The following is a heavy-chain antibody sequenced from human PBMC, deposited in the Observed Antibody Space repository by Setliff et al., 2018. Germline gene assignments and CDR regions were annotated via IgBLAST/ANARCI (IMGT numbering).Heavy chain of an antibody. CDR2: IYHSGRT. CDR3: ARVSYSFWSGSYYFYYMDV. CDR1: GYSISSGYI. V-gene: IGHV4-38-2*02. D-gene: IGHD3-3*01. Sequence: SETLSLTCTVSGYSISSGYIWGWIRQPPGKGLGWIGSIYHSGRTYYNPSLKSRVTLSIDTSKNQFSRKLSSVTAADTAVYYCARVSYSFWSGSYYFYYMDVWGKGTTVTVSS. J-gene: IGHJ6*03.